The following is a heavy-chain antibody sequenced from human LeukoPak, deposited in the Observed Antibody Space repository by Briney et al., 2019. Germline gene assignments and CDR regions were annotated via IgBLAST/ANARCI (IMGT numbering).Heavy chain of an antibody. Sequence: ASVKVSCKASGGTFSSYAISWVRQAPGQGLEWMGGIIPIFGTANYAQKFQGRVTITTDESTSTAYMELSSLRSEDTAVYYCARVGNLGYCSSTSCHSNWFDPWGQGTLVTVSS. CDR3: ARVGNLGYCSSTSCHSNWFDP. CDR1: GGTFSSYA. D-gene: IGHD2-2*01. CDR2: IIPIFGTA. J-gene: IGHJ5*02. V-gene: IGHV1-69*05.